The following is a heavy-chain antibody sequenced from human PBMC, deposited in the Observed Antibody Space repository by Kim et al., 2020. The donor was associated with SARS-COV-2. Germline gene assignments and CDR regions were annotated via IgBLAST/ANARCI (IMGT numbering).Heavy chain of an antibody. Sequence: DSDTRYSPSFQGKVTISADKSISTAYLQWTSLKASDTAMYYCARRGWDYWGQGTLVTVSS. J-gene: IGHJ4*02. V-gene: IGHV5-51*01. CDR2: DSDT. D-gene: IGHD1-26*01. CDR3: ARRGWDY.